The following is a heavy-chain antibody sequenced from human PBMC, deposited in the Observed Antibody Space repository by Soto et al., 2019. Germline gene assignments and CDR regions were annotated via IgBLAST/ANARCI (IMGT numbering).Heavy chain of an antibody. Sequence: GGSLRLSCAASEFTFSIYAMSWVRQAPGKGLEWVSTISSSGGSTSYADSVKGRFTISRDNSKNTLYLQINSLRAEDTAVYYCPKDTRNTLSHLDSWGQXTLVTVSP. J-gene: IGHJ4*02. CDR1: EFTFSIYA. D-gene: IGHD2-15*01. CDR3: PKDTRNTLSHLDS. V-gene: IGHV3-23*01. CDR2: ISSSGGST.